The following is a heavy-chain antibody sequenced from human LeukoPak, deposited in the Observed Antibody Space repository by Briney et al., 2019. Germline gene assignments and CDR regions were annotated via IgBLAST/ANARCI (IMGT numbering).Heavy chain of an antibody. D-gene: IGHD2-8*02. CDR3: AREESGGFFDY. CDR1: GFTLTNYY. V-gene: IGHV1-46*01. CDR2: INPTGSST. Sequence: SVKVSCKASGFTLTNYYMHWVRQAPGQGLEWMGLINPTGSSTNYAQKFRGRVTMTRDTSTSTVYMELSSLRSEDTAVYYCAREESGGFFDYWGQGTLVTVSS. J-gene: IGHJ4*02.